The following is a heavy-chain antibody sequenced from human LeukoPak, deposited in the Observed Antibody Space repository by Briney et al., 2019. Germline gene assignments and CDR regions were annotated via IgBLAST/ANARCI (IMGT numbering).Heavy chain of an antibody. D-gene: IGHD3-16*02. CDR2: IYYSGNT. CDR3: ARIPVIEPRRPNYYDY. V-gene: IGHV4-39*01. Sequence: SETLSLTCTVSGGSISSSSYYWGWIRQPPGKGLEWIGSIYYSGNTYSNPSLKSRVTISIDTSKNQFSLKLRSVTAADTAVYYFARIPVIEPRRPNYYDYWGQGTLVTVSS. J-gene: IGHJ4*02. CDR1: GGSISSSSYY.